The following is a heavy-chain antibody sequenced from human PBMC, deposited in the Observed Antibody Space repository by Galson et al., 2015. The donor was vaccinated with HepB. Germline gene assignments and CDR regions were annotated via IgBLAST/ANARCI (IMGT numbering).Heavy chain of an antibody. CDR3: AKGNWQQLIGAFDI. V-gene: IGHV3-9*01. Sequence: SPRLSCAASGFTFDDYAMHWVRQAPGKGLEWVSGISWNSGSIGYADSVKGRFTISRDNAKNSLYLQMNSLRAEDTALYYCAKGNWQQLIGAFDIWGQGTMVTVSS. J-gene: IGHJ3*02. CDR2: ISWNSGSI. D-gene: IGHD6-13*01. CDR1: GFTFDDYA.